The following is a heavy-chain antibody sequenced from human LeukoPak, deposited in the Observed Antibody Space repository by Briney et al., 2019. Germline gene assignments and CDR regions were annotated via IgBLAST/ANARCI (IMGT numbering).Heavy chain of an antibody. D-gene: IGHD2-15*01. CDR3: ARPRKYCSGGSCYDWFDP. V-gene: IGHV1-8*01. CDR2: MNPNSGNP. J-gene: IGHJ5*02. Sequence: AASVTVSCKASGYTFTTYDINWVRQAPGQGLEWMGWMNPNSGNPGYAQKFQDRVTMTRNTSISTAYMELSSLRSEDMAVYYCARPRKYCSGGSCYDWFDPWGQGTLVTVSS. CDR1: GYTFTTYD.